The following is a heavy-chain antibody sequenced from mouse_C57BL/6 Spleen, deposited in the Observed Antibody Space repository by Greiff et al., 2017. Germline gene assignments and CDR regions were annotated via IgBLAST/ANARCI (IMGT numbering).Heavy chain of an antibody. CDR1: GYTFTSYW. CDR3: ASPHYGSSNFDV. V-gene: IGHV1-53*01. Sequence: QVQLKQPGTELVKPGASVKLSCKASGYTFTSYWMHWVKQRPGQGLEWIGNINPSNGGTNYNEKFKSKATLTVDKSSSTAYMQLSSLTSEDSAVYYCASPHYGSSNFDVWGTGTTVTVSS. D-gene: IGHD1-1*01. CDR2: INPSNGGT. J-gene: IGHJ1*03.